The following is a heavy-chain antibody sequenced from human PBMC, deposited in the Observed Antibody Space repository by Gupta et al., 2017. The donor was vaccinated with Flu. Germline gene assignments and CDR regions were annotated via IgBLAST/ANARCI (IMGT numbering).Heavy chain of an antibody. CDR3: ARVGYGSPSEPGPFDY. Sequence: EVQLVESGGGLVKTGGSLRHSCAASGFPFSSVNIHWVRAAPGKGMEWVSFISNSGEYIYYADAVKGRFTISRDNAKNSLYLQMNSLRAEDTAIYYCARVGYGSPSEPGPFDYWGHGTLVTVSS. D-gene: IGHD6-6*01. J-gene: IGHJ4*03. CDR1: GFPFSSVN. V-gene: IGHV3-21*01. CDR2: ISNSGEYI.